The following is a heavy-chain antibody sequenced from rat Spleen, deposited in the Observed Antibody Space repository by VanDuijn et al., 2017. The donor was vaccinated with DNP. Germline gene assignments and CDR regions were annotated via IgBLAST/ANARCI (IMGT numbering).Heavy chain of an antibody. J-gene: IGHJ2*01. Sequence: EVQLQESGPGLVKPSQSLSLTCSVTAYSITTNYWGWIRKFPGNKMEWVGHISYSGSTSYNPSLKSRISITRDTSKNQFFLQLNSVTTDDTAIYYCVREAFGVDFWGQGVMVTVSS. CDR2: ISYSGST. CDR3: VREAFGVDF. V-gene: IGHV3-1*01. D-gene: IGHD4-3*01. CDR1: AYSITTNY.